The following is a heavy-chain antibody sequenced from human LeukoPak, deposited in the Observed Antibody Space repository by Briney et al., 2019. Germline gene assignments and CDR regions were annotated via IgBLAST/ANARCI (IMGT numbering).Heavy chain of an antibody. CDR1: GASISGYF. J-gene: IGHJ6*02. CDR2: IYYTGAT. D-gene: IGHD2-15*01. Sequence: PSETLSLTCTVSGASISGYFWSCIRQPPGQGLESLAYIYYTGATLYNPSLKSRVTMSDDTSKNQFSLKLSSVTAADTAVYYCARHDPVGYYQHGMDVWGQGTTVTVSS. CDR3: ARHDPVGYYQHGMDV. V-gene: IGHV4-59*08.